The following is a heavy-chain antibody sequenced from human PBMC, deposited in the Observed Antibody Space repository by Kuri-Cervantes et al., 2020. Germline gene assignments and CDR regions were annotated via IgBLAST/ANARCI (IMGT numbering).Heavy chain of an antibody. CDR2: IDTAGDT. D-gene: IGHD3-16*01. V-gene: IGHV3-13*01. CDR3: VRDGGLGGMDV. Sequence: GGSLRLSCAASGFTLRNNDMHWVRQPTGKGLEWVSGIDTAGDTFYAGSVKGRFTISRENAKNSFYLQMNSLRDGDTGVYYCVRDGGLGGMDVWGKGTTVTVSS. CDR1: GFTLRNND. J-gene: IGHJ6*04.